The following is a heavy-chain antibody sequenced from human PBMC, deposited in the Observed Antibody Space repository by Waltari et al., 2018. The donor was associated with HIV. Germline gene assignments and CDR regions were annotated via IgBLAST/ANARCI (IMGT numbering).Heavy chain of an antibody. Sequence: EVQLVESGGGLVKPGGSLRLSCAASGFTFSSYSMNWVRQAPGKGLAGVSSISSSRSYIYYADSGKGRFTISRDNAKNSLYLQMNSLRAEDTAVYYCARWDGMDVWGQGTTVTVSS. CDR2: ISSSRSYI. V-gene: IGHV3-21*01. CDR1: GFTFSSYS. J-gene: IGHJ6*02. CDR3: ARWDGMDV.